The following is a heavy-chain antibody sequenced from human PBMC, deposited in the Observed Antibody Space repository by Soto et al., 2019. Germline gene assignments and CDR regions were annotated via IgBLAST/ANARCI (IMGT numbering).Heavy chain of an antibody. Sequence: ASVKVSCKASGFSFTGYYIHWLRQAPGQGLEWMGWINAHSGGTEYAQKFQGRVTLTRDTSIATAYLTLSSLTSDDTALYYCAKDLTRQLAYWLDPWGQGTQVTVSS. J-gene: IGHJ5*02. V-gene: IGHV1-2*02. D-gene: IGHD6-6*01. CDR2: INAHSGGT. CDR1: GFSFTGYY. CDR3: AKDLTRQLAYWLDP.